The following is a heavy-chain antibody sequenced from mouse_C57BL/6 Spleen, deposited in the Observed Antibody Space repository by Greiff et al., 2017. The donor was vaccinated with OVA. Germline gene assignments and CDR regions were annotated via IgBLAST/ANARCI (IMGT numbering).Heavy chain of an antibody. CDR3: ARSFTTVVASYYFDY. CDR1: GFSLTSYG. D-gene: IGHD1-1*01. CDR2: IWSGGST. V-gene: IGHV2-2*01. J-gene: IGHJ2*01. Sequence: QVQLQQSGPGLVQPSQSLSITCTVSGFSLTSYGVHWVRQSPGKGLEWLGVIWSGGSTDYNAAFISRLSISKDNSKSQVFFKMNSLQADYTAIYYCARSFTTVVASYYFDYWGQGTTLTVSS.